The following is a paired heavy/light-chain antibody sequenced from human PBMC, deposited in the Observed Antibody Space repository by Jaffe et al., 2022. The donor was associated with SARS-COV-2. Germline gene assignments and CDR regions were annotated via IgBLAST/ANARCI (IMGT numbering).Heavy chain of an antibody. CDR3: AREGYDFWSGPGGGYYYGMDV. V-gene: IGHV7-4-1*02. CDR1: GYTFTSYA. D-gene: IGHD3-3*01. Sequence: QVQLVQSGSELKKPGASVKVSCKASGYTFTSYAMNWVRQAPGQGLEWMGWINTNTGNPTYAQGFTGRFVFSLDTSVSTAYLQISSLKAEDTAVYYCAREGYDFWSGPGGGYYYGMDVWGQGTTVTVSS. J-gene: IGHJ6*02. CDR2: INTNTGNP.
Light chain of an antibody. CDR2: ADT. V-gene: IGLV3-21*02. Sequence: SYVLTQPPSVSVAPGQTARITCGGNNFGSKSVHWYQQKPGQAPVLVVSADTDRPSGIPERFSGSNSGNTATLTISRVEAGDEADYYCQVWDSTSDHVVFGGGTKLTVL. J-gene: IGLJ2*01. CDR3: QVWDSTSDHVV. CDR1: NFGSKS.